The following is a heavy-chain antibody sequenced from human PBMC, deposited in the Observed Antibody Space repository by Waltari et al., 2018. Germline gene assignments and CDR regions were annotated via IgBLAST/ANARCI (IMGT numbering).Heavy chain of an antibody. V-gene: IGHV3-49*04. CDR1: GYTFGVFV. Sequence: EVQLVESGGGLVQPGRSLRLSCTAFGYTFGVFVMRCVSQAPGTGLEWVGFMRSKAYGGTTEYAASVKGRFTISRDDSKSIAYLQMNSLKTEDTAVYYCTRDPVGIAVAGDWGQGTLVTVSS. J-gene: IGHJ4*02. CDR3: TRDPVGIAVAGD. CDR2: MRSKAYGGTT. D-gene: IGHD6-19*01.